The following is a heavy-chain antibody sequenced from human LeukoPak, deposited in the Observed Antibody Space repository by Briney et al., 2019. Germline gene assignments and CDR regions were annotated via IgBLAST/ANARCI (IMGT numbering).Heavy chain of an antibody. J-gene: IGHJ4*02. D-gene: IGHD6-13*01. CDR1: GFTVSSKY. V-gene: IGHV3-53*01. CDR3: AKGLQTPSSKKQLVVFDY. Sequence: GGSLRLSCVASGFTVSSKYMSWVRQAPGKGLEWVSVIYSVGSTYYADSVKGRFTISRDNSKNTLYLQMNSLRAEDTAVYYCAKGLQTPSSKKQLVVFDYWGQGTLVTVSS. CDR2: IYSVGST.